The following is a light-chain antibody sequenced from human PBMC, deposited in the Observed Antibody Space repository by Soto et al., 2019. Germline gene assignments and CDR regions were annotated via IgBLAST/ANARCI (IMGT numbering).Light chain of an antibody. CDR2: KAS. V-gene: IGKV1-5*03. CDR1: QSISSW. CDR3: QQYNSYPWT. J-gene: IGKJ1*01. Sequence: QSPSTLSASVGDRVTITCRASQSISSWLAWYQQKPGKAPKLLIYKASSLESGVPSRFSGSGSGTEFTLTISSLQPDDFATYYCQQYNSYPWTFGQGTKV.